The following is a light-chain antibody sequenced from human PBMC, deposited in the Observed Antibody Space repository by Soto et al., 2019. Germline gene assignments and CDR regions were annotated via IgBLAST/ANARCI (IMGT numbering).Light chain of an antibody. J-gene: IGKJ4*01. Sequence: IQLTQSPSSLSASVGDRVTITCRADQGISSYLAWYQQKPGKASKLLIYAASTLQSGVPSRFSGSGSGTDFTLTISSLQPEDFATYYCQQVNSYPLTFGGGTKVDIK. CDR3: QQVNSYPLT. V-gene: IGKV1-9*01. CDR1: QGISSY. CDR2: AAS.